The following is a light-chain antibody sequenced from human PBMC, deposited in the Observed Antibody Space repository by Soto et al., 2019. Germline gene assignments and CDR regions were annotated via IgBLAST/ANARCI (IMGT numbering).Light chain of an antibody. CDR3: AAWDDSLRAVV. V-gene: IGLV1-44*01. CDR1: RSNIGTYT. CDR2: RNH. J-gene: IGLJ2*01. Sequence: QSVLTQSPSASGTPGQRVTISCSGSRSNIGTYTVNWYQQLPGTAPTLLIYRNHQRPSGVHDRCSGSKSGTSASLATSGPQSEDEDDYYCAAWDDSLRAVVFGGGTKVTVL.